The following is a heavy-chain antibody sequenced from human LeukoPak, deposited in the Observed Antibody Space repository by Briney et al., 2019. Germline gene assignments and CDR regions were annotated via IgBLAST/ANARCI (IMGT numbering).Heavy chain of an antibody. J-gene: IGHJ3*02. CDR2: ISGSGGST. D-gene: IGHD3-22*01. Sequence: GGSLRLSCAASGFTFSSYGMSWVRQAPGKGLEWVSAISGSGGSTYYADSVKGRFTISRDNSKNTLYLQMNSLRAEDTAVYYCAKALGITMTLDAFDIWGQGTMVTVSS. CDR1: GFTFSSYG. V-gene: IGHV3-23*01. CDR3: AKALGITMTLDAFDI.